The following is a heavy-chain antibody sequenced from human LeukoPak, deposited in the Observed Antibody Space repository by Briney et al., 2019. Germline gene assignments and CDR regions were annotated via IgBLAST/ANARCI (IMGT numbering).Heavy chain of an antibody. Sequence: GSLRLSCAVSGFTFSAYGMHWVRQAPGKGLEWVAVISYDGSYQAYADSVKGRFTVFRDSSKNTLYLQLNSLRPEDTGLYYCARERRRDGHNYKDYWGQGTQVSVSS. J-gene: IGHJ4*02. D-gene: IGHD5-24*01. CDR1: GFTFSAYG. V-gene: IGHV3-30*04. CDR3: ARERRRDGHNYKDY. CDR2: ISYDGSYQ.